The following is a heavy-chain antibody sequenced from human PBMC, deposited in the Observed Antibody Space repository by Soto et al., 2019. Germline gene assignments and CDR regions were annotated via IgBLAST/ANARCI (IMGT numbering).Heavy chain of an antibody. V-gene: IGHV5-51*01. J-gene: IGHJ6*02. CDR1: GYIFTNYW. CDR3: AASIFYYGMDV. CDR2: IYPGDSDT. Sequence: GESLKISCKGFGYIFTNYWIGWVRQMPGKGPEWMGIIYPGDSDTKYNPSFQGQVTISADKSITTTYLQWSSLKASDTAIYYCAASIFYYGMDVWGQGTTVTVSS.